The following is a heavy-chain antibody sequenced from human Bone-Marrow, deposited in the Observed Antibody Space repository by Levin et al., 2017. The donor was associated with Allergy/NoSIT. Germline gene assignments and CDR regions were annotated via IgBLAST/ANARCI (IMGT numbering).Heavy chain of an antibody. CDR3: ARVTAEWLDTGSCYFDY. D-gene: IGHD5-18*01. J-gene: IGHJ4*02. CDR1: GFTFSSYS. CDR2: ISSSSSYI. Sequence: PGGSLRLSCAASGFTFSSYSMNWVRQAPGKGLEWVSSISSSSSYIYYADSVKGRFTISRDNAKNSLYLQMNSLRAEDTAVYYCARVTAEWLDTGSCYFDYWGQGTLVTVSS. V-gene: IGHV3-21*01.